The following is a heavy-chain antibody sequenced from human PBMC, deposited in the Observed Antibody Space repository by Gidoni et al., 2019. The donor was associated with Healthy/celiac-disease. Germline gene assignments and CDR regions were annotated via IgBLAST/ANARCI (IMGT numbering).Heavy chain of an antibody. J-gene: IGHJ4*02. V-gene: IGHV3-21*01. CDR3: ARDWPVLEWLMGTGTFDY. CDR2: ISSSSSYI. Sequence: EVQLVESGGGLVKPGGSLRLSCAASGFTFSSYSMNWVRQAPGKGLEWVSSISSSSSYIYYADSVKGRFTISRDNAKNSLYLQMNSLRAEDTAVYYCARDWPVLEWLMGTGTFDYWGQGTLVTVSS. D-gene: IGHD3-3*01. CDR1: GFTFSSYS.